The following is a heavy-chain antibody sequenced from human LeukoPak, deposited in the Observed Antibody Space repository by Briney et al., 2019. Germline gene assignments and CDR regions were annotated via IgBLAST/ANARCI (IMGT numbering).Heavy chain of an antibody. Sequence: GGSLRLSCAASGFTFDDYAMHWARQDPGKGLEWVSLISGDGGSTYYADSVKGRFTLYRDNSKNSLCQQMNSLRTEDTALYYCAKGGIQLYYFDYWGQGTLVTVSS. CDR3: AKGGIQLYYFDY. CDR2: ISGDGGST. CDR1: GFTFDDYA. J-gene: IGHJ4*02. V-gene: IGHV3-43*02. D-gene: IGHD5-18*01.